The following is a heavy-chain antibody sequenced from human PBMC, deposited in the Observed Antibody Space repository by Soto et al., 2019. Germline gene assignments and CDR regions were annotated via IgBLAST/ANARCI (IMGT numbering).Heavy chain of an antibody. V-gene: IGHV4-39*01. CDR2: IYYSGST. CDR3: ARLVVRGQKGDY. CDR1: GGSISSSSYY. Sequence: QLQLQESGPGLVKPSETLSLTCTVSGGSISSSSYYWGWIRQPPGKGLEWIGSIYYSGSTYYNPSLKSRVTISVDTSKNQFSLKLSSVTAADTAVYYCARLVVRGQKGDYWGQGTLVTVSS. J-gene: IGHJ4*02. D-gene: IGHD3-10*01.